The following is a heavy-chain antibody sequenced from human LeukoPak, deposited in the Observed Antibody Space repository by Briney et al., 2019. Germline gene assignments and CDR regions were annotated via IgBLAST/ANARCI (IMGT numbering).Heavy chain of an antibody. CDR1: GFTFSSYS. CDR2: ISSSSSTI. V-gene: IGHV3-48*04. Sequence: GGSLRLSCAASGFTFSSYSMNWVRQAPGKGLEWVSYISSSSSTIYYADSVKGRFTISRDNAKNSLYLQMNSLRAEDTAVYYCARDPAPPMVRGVTHDYWGQGTLVTVSS. D-gene: IGHD3-10*01. CDR3: ARDPAPPMVRGVTHDY. J-gene: IGHJ4*02.